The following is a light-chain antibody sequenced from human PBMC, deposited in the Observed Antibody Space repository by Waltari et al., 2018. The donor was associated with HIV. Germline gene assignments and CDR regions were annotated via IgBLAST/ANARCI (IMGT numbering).Light chain of an antibody. CDR2: EVS. CDR1: SSAVGSYNV. Sequence: QSALTQPASVSGSPGQSITISCNGPSSAVGSYNVVPWYQQHPGKAPKPLIYEVSKRPAGVSNRFSGSKAGNTAPRTISGLQAEDEADYYCCSYAGSGDVFGTGTKVTVL. V-gene: IGLV2-23*02. J-gene: IGLJ1*01. CDR3: CSYAGSGDV.